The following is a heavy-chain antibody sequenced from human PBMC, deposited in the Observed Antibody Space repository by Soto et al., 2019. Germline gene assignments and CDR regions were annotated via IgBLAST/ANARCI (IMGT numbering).Heavy chain of an antibody. CDR3: ARDGRAFSIFGEIMDV. CDR1: GYTFTNYA. CDR2: ISAYSGDT. J-gene: IGHJ6*02. V-gene: IGHV1-18*01. D-gene: IGHD3-3*01. Sequence: ASVKVSCKTSGYTFTNYAINWVRQAPGQGLQWMGWISAYSGDTKYAQRFQDRLTVTTDPSTTTAYMELRSLRSDDTAVYYCARDGRAFSIFGEIMDVWGQGTTVTVSS.